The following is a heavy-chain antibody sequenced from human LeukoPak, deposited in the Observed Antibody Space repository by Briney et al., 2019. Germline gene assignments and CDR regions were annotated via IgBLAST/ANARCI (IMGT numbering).Heavy chain of an antibody. CDR1: GVSFSTDG. J-gene: IGHJ4*02. CDR3: AREKSSGSVFYFDY. Sequence: SVKVSCKASGVSFSTDGFNWVRQAPGQGLEWMGGIIPSFRKTNYAQKFQGRVTITADESTSTAYMELSSPRSDDTAVYYCAREKSSGSVFYFDYWGQGTLVTVSS. D-gene: IGHD3-22*01. V-gene: IGHV1-69*13. CDR2: IIPSFRKT.